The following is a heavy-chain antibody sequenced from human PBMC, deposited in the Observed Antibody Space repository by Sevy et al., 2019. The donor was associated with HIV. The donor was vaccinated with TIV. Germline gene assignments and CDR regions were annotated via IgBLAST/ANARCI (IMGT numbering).Heavy chain of an antibody. CDR3: ATTKDYYDSSGSPFDY. CDR1: GYTLSELS. CDR2: FDPEDDET. Sequence: ASVKVSCMVSGYTLSELSMHWVRQAPGKGLEWMGSFDPEDDETIYAQKFQGRVTMTEDTSTDTAYMELNNLRSEDTGVYYCATTKDYYDSSGSPFDYCGQGTLVTVSS. J-gene: IGHJ4*02. D-gene: IGHD3-22*01. V-gene: IGHV1-24*01.